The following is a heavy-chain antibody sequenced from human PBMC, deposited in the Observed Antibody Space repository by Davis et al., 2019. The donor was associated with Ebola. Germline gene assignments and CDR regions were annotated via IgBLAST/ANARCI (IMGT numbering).Heavy chain of an antibody. D-gene: IGHD6-19*01. Sequence: GESLKISCKGSGYDFTSSWIAWVRLMPGKGLEWMGIIFPRDSDTRYSPSFQGQVRISVDKSISTAYLQWGSPKASDNAMYYCARGEDNSGWYSGWWFDFWGQGTRVTVSS. J-gene: IGHJ5*01. CDR2: IFPRDSDT. V-gene: IGHV5-51*01. CDR1: GYDFTSSW. CDR3: ARGEDNSGWYSGWWFDF.